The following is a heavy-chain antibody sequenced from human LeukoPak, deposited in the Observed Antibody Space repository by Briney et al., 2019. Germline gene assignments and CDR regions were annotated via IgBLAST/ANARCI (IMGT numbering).Heavy chain of an antibody. CDR3: AKDLYGSSSGICSF. D-gene: IGHD6-6*01. CDR1: GFTFSSYG. CDR2: IRYDGSNK. Sequence: GGSLRLSCAASGFTFSSYGMHWVRQAPGKGLEWVAFIRYDGSNKYYADSVKGRFTISRDNSKNTLYLQMNSLRAEDTAVYYCAKDLYGSSSGICSFWGQGTPVTVSS. J-gene: IGHJ4*02. V-gene: IGHV3-30*02.